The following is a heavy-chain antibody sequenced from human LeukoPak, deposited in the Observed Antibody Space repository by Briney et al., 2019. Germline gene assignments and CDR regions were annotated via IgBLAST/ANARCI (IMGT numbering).Heavy chain of an antibody. D-gene: IGHD2-2*01. V-gene: IGHV1-18*01. CDR2: ISAYNGNT. CDR3: ARDGGCSSTSCPIDY. J-gene: IGHJ4*02. Sequence: ASVKVSCKASGYTFTSYGISWVRQAPGQGLEWMGWISAYNGNTNYAQKLQGRVTMTTDTSTSSAYMELRSLRSDDTAVYYCARDGGCSSTSCPIDYWGQGTLVTVSS. CDR1: GYTFTSYG.